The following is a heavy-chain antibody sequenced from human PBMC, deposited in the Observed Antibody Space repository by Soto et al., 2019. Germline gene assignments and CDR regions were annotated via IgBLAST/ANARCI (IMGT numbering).Heavy chain of an antibody. CDR1: GFTFSSYG. CDR3: ARGGHVDIVATTYDYGDH. CDR2: IWYDGSNK. D-gene: IGHD5-12*01. Sequence: QVQLVESGGGVVQPGRSLRLSCAASGFTFSSYGMHWVRQAPGKGLEWVAVIWYDGSNKYYADSVKGRFTISRDNSKNTLYLQMNSLRAEDTAVYYCARGGHVDIVATTYDYGDHWGQGTLVTVSS. J-gene: IGHJ4*02. V-gene: IGHV3-33*01.